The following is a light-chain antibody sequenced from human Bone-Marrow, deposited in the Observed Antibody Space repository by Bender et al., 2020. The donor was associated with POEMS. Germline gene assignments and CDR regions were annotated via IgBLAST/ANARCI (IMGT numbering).Light chain of an antibody. CDR3: ASFTSTYTWV. Sequence: QSALTQPRSVSGSPGQSVTLSCTGTSSDVGAYGFVSWFQQHPGKAPKLIISDVADRPSGVSDRFSGSKSGSTASLTISGLQAEDEADYHCASFTSTYTWVFGGGTRLTVL. J-gene: IGLJ3*02. V-gene: IGLV2-11*01. CDR1: SSDVGAYGF. CDR2: DVA.